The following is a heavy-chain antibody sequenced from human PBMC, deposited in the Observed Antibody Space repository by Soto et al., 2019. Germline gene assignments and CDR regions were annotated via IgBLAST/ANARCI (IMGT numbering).Heavy chain of an antibody. CDR3: ARALAGSYDY. CDR1: GDSVSSKSAT. J-gene: IGHJ4*02. CDR2: TYYRSKWST. Sequence: PSQTLSLTCAISGDSVSSKSATCNWIRQSPSRGLEWLGRTYYRSKWSTDYAVSVKGRITVSPDTSKNQFSLRLNSVTPEDTAVYYCARALAGSYDYWGQGTLVTVSS. D-gene: IGHD1-26*01. V-gene: IGHV6-1*01.